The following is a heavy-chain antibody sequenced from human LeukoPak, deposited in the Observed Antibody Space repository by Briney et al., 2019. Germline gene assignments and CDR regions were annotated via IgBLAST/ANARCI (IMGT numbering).Heavy chain of an antibody. CDR3: ASNSGYSYGLVY. V-gene: IGHV1-46*01. CDR1: GYTFTSYY. Sequence: ASVKVSCKASGYTFTSYYMHWVRQAPGQGLEWTGIINPSGGSTSYAQKFQGRVTMTRDMSTSTVYMELSSLRSEDTAVYYCASNSGYSYGLVYWGQGTLVTVSS. D-gene: IGHD5-18*01. J-gene: IGHJ4*02. CDR2: INPSGGST.